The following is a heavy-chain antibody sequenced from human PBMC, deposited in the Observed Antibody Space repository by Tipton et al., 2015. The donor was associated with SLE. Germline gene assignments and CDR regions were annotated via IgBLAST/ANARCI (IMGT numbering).Heavy chain of an antibody. CDR2: IKQDGSKR. J-gene: IGHJ4*02. D-gene: IGHD6-13*01. CDR3: ARAYSSRGFDY. Sequence: SLRLSCTASGFTFSNYWMNWVRQAPGKGLEWVANIKQDGSKRYYADSVEGRFAISRDNAKNSLYLQMNSLRAEDTAVYYCARAYSSRGFDYWGQGTLVTVSS. V-gene: IGHV3-7*01. CDR1: GFTFSNYW.